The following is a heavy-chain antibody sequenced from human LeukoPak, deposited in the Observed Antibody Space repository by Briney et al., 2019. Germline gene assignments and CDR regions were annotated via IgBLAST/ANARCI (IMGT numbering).Heavy chain of an antibody. J-gene: IGHJ4*02. D-gene: IGHD6-13*01. CDR3: ARGPGSSWLDY. CDR1: VYTFPRYD. V-gene: IGHV1-8*03. CDR2: MNPNSGNT. Sequence: ASVQVSCKASVYTFPRYDINWVRQATGQGLEWMGWMNPNSGNTGYAQKFQGRVTITRNTSISTVYMELSSLRSEDTAVYYCARGPGSSWLDYWGQGTLVTVSS.